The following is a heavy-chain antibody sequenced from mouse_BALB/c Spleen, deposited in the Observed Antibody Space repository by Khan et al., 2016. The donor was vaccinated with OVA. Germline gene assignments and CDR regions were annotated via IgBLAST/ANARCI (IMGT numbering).Heavy chain of an antibody. J-gene: IGHJ3*01. CDR3: AGNSYMYDFTY. Sequence: VQLKESGPGLVRPSQTLSITCTVSGFSLTTYGVHWVRQSPGKGLELLGVIRSAGKTAYNAAFISSLSITKDNSKTHVFFKQNSLQAADTAMYCGAGNSYMYDFTYWGQGTLVTVSA. D-gene: IGHD2-14*01. CDR2: IRSAGKT. V-gene: IGHV2-2*01. CDR1: GFSLTTYG.